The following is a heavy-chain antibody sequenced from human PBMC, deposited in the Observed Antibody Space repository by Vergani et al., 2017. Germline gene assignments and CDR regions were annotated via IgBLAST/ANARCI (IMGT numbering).Heavy chain of an antibody. CDR3: ARGIGYFDY. V-gene: IGHV4-34*01. J-gene: IGHJ4*02. Sequence: QVQLQQWGAGLLKPSETLSLTCAVYGGSFSGYYWSWIRQPPGKGLEWIGEINHSGSTNYNPSLKSRVTISVDTSKNQCSQKLSSVTAADTAVYYCARGIGYFDYWGQGTLVTVSS. CDR2: INHSGST. CDR1: GGSFSGYY. D-gene: IGHD3-22*01.